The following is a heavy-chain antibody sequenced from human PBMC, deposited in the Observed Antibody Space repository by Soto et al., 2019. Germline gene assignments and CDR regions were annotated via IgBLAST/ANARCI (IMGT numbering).Heavy chain of an antibody. CDR3: ARGSSPIVVVPAATTSRWFDP. V-gene: IGHV4-34*01. Sequence: QVQLQQWGAGLLKPSETLSLTCAVYGGSFSGYYWSWIRQPPGKGLEGIGEINHSGSTNYNPSLKSRVTISVDTSKHQFSLKLSSVTAADTAVYYCARGSSPIVVVPAATTSRWFDPWGQGTLVTVSS. CDR1: GGSFSGYY. J-gene: IGHJ5*02. CDR2: INHSGST. D-gene: IGHD2-2*01.